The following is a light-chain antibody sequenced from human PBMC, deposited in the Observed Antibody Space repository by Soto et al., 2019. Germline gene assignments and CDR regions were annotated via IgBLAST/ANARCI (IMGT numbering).Light chain of an antibody. Sequence: QSALTQPPSASGSPGQSVTISCTGTSSDVGGYNYVSWYQQYPGKAPKLMIYEVNKRPSGVPDRFSGSKSGNTASLTVSGLQAEDEADYYCSSYGGNYNYVFGTGTKVTVL. CDR2: EVN. CDR1: SSDVGGYNY. J-gene: IGLJ1*01. CDR3: SSYGGNYNYV. V-gene: IGLV2-8*01.